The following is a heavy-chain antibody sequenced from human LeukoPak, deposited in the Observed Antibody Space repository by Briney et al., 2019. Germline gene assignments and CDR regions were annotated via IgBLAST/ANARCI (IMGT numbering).Heavy chain of an antibody. CDR3: AKDSRAYYYGSGGKNY. D-gene: IGHD3-10*01. J-gene: IGHJ4*02. V-gene: IGHV3-30*02. CDR1: GLTFSSYG. Sequence: GGSLRLSCAASGLTFSSYGMHWVRQAPGKGLEWVAFIRYDGSNKYYADSVKGRFTISRDNSKNTLYLQMNSLRAEDTAVYYCAKDSRAYYYGSGGKNYWGQGTLVTVSS. CDR2: IRYDGSNK.